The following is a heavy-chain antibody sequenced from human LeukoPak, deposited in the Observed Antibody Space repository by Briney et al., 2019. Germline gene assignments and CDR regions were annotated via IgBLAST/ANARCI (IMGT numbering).Heavy chain of an antibody. CDR3: ARVYDYVWGSPDDAFDI. D-gene: IGHD3-16*01. J-gene: IGHJ3*02. Sequence: PGGSLRLSCAASGFTFSSYWMHWVRQAPGKGLVWVSRISSDGSSTSYADSVKGRFTISRDNAKNTLYLQMNSLRAEDTAVYYCARVYDYVWGSPDDAFDIWGQGTMVTVSS. CDR1: GFTFSSYW. CDR2: ISSDGSST. V-gene: IGHV3-74*01.